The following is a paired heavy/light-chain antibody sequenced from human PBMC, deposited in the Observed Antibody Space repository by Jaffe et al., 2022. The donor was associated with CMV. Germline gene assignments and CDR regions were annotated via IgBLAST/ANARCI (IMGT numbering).Light chain of an antibody. Sequence: QSVLTQPPSASGTPGQRVTISCSGSSSNIGSNYVYWYQQLPGTAPKLLIYRNNQRPSGVPDRFSGSKSGTSASLAISGLRSEDEADYYCAAWDDSLSGHYVFGTGTKVTVL. CDR1: SSNIGSNY. CDR2: RNN. V-gene: IGLV1-47*01. CDR3: AAWDDSLSGHYV. J-gene: IGLJ1*01.
Heavy chain of an antibody. CDR1: GFTFSSYG. CDR2: IWYDGSNK. CDR3: ARDESTFDFWSGYFYYYGMDV. Sequence: QVQLVESGGGVVQPGRSLRLSCAASGFTFSSYGMHWVRQAPGKGLEWVAVIWYDGSNKYYADSVKGRFTISRDNSKNTLYLQMNSLRAEDTAVYYCARDESTFDFWSGYFYYYGMDVWGQGTTVTVSS. D-gene: IGHD3-3*01. J-gene: IGHJ6*02. V-gene: IGHV3-33*01.